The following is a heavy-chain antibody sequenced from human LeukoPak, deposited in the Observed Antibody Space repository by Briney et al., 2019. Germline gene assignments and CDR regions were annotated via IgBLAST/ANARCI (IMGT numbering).Heavy chain of an antibody. D-gene: IGHD1-26*01. CDR3: AKDPLGKWELLWYNWFDP. CDR1: GYSFTSYW. V-gene: IGHV5-51*01. J-gene: IGHJ5*02. Sequence: GESLKISCKGSGYSFTSYWIGWVRQMPGKGLEWMGIIYPGDSDTRYSPSFQGQVTISADKSISTAYLQWSSLKASDTAMYYCAKDPLGKWELLWYNWFDPWGQGTLVTVSS. CDR2: IYPGDSDT.